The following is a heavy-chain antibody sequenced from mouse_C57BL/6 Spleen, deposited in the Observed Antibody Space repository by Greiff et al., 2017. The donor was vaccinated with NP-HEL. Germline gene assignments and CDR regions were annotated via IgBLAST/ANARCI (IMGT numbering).Heavy chain of an antibody. J-gene: IGHJ4*01. CDR2: IHPNSGST. V-gene: IGHV1-64*01. Sequence: QVQLKQPGAELVKPGASVKLSCKASGYTFTSYWMHWVKQRPGQGLEWIGMIHPNSGSTNYNEKFKSKATLTVDKSSSTAYMQLSSLTSEDSAVYYCARRRYGSSYVGAMDYWGQGTSVTVSS. CDR1: GYTFTSYW. D-gene: IGHD1-1*01. CDR3: ARRRYGSSYVGAMDY.